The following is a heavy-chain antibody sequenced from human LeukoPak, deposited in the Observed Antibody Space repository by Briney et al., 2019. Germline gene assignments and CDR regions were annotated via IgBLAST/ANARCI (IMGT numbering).Heavy chain of an antibody. V-gene: IGHV4-34*01. D-gene: IGHD7-27*01. CDR3: ARDELGIGYFDY. J-gene: IGHJ4*02. CDR1: GGSFSGYY. CDR2: INHSGST. Sequence: SGTLSLTCAVYGGSFSGYYWSWIRQPPGKGLEWIGEINHSGSTNYNPSLKSRVTISVDTSKNQFSLKLSSVTAADTAVYYCARDELGIGYFDYWGQGTLVTVSS.